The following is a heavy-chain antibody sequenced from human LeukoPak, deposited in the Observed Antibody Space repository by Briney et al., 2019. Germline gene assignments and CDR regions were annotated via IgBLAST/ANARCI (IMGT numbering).Heavy chain of an antibody. CDR2: INPSGGST. J-gene: IGHJ4*02. CDR1: GYTFTSYY. D-gene: IGHD1-26*01. V-gene: IGHV1-46*01. CDR3: ARDSGTSSFDY. Sequence: AASVKVSCKASGYTFTSYYMHWVRQAPGQGLEWMGIINPSGGSTNYAQKLQGRVTMTTDTSTSTAYMELRSLRSDDTAVYYCARDSGTSSFDYWGQGTLVTVSS.